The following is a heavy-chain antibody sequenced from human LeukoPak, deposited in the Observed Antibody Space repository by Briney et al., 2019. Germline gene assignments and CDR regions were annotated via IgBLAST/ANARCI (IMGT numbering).Heavy chain of an antibody. CDR3: AKERGQGYCSGGSCYPASY. CDR2: ISYDGSNK. CDR1: GFTFSSYG. J-gene: IGHJ4*02. Sequence: GGSLRLSCAASGFTFSSYGMHWVRQAPGKGLEWVAVISYDGSNKYYADSVKGRFTISRDNSKNTLYLQMNSLRAEDTAVYYCAKERGQGYCSGGSCYPASYWGQGTLVTVAS. V-gene: IGHV3-30*18. D-gene: IGHD2-15*01.